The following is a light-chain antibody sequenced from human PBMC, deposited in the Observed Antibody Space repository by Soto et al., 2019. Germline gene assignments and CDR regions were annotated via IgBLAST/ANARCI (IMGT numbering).Light chain of an antibody. CDR1: SSDVGDYNY. CDR2: EVS. V-gene: IGLV2-8*01. CDR3: SSYAGKGV. J-gene: IGLJ2*01. Sequence: ALTQPPSASGSPGQSVTISCTGTSSDVGDYNYVSWYQQHPGKAPKLMIYEVSKRPSGVPDRFSGSKSGNTASLTVSGLQAEDEADYYCSSYAGKGVFGGGTKLTVL.